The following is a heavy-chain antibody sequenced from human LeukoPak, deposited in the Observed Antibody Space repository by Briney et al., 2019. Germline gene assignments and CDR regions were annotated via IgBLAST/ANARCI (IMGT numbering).Heavy chain of an antibody. Sequence: PGGSLRHSCAASGFTFSSYWMHWVRQAPGKGLVWVSRINSDGSSTNYADSVKGRFTISRDNAKNTLYLQMNSLRAEDTAVYYCATFTERENYHHTANLWGQGTLVIVSS. CDR2: INSDGSST. CDR1: GFTFSSYW. J-gene: IGHJ4*02. V-gene: IGHV3-74*01. D-gene: IGHD3-16*02. CDR3: ATFTERENYHHTANL.